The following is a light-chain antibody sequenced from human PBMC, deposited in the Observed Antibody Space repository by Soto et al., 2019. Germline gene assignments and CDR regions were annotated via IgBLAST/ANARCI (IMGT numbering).Light chain of an antibody. CDR1: RSNIGSNY. V-gene: IGLV1-47*01. CDR2: RNN. CDR3: AAWDDSLSGVV. J-gene: IGLJ2*01. Sequence: QSVLPQPPSTSGTPGQRITISCSGSRSNIGSNYVYWYQQLPGTAPKLLMYRNNQRPSRVPDRFSGSKSGTSASLAISGLRSEDEADYYCAAWDDSLSGVVFGGGTKLTVL.